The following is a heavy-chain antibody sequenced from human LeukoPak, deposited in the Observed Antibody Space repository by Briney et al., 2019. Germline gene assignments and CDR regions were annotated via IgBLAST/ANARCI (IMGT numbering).Heavy chain of an antibody. CDR2: IYHSGYT. CDR3: ARDLNPTHYFDY. CDR1: GYSISSGYY. J-gene: IGHJ4*02. Sequence: SETLSLTCNVSGYSISSGYYWAWIRQAPGEGLEWIGSIYHSGYTHYNPSLKGRVTISVDTSKNDFSLKLSSVAAADTAIYYCARDLNPTHYFDYWGQGTLVTVSS. V-gene: IGHV4-38-2*02.